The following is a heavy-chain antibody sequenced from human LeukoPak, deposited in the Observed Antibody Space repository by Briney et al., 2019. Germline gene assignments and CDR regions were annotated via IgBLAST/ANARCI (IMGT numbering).Heavy chain of an antibody. CDR2: ISSSSSYI. CDR3: ARSYDGSGYQDLDY. D-gene: IGHD3-22*01. CDR1: GFTFSSYS. V-gene: IGHV3-21*01. Sequence: GGSLRLSCAASGFTFSSYSMNWVRQAPGKGLEWVSSISSSSSYIYYADSVKGRFTISRDNAKNSLYLQMNSLRAEDTAVYYCARSYDGSGYQDLDYWGQGTLVTVSS. J-gene: IGHJ4*02.